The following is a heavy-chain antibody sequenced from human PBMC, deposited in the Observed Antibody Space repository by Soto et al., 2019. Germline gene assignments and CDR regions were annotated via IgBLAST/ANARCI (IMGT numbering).Heavy chain of an antibody. CDR3: AKVLSKNYYYPFDF. CDR2: ISGGSSVT. J-gene: IGHJ4*02. Sequence: QLGGSLRLSCTASGFTFSDYAMTWVRQAPGKGLEWVSTISGGSSVTYYGDSVKGRFTISRDNAKKTLFLQLNRLSAEDTATYYCAKVLSKNYYYPFDFWGQGTKVTVYS. V-gene: IGHV3-23*01. CDR1: GFTFSDYA. D-gene: IGHD3-10*01.